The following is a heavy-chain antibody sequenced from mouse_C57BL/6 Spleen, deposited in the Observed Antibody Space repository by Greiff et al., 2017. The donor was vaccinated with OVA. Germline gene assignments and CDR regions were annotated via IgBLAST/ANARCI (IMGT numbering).Heavy chain of an antibody. CDR2: IDPSDSYT. J-gene: IGHJ4*01. D-gene: IGHD1-1*02. Sequence: QVQLQQPGAELVMPGASVKLSCKASGYTFTSYWMHWVKQRPGQGLEWIGEIDPSDSYTNYNQKFKGKSTLTVDKSSSTAYMQLSSLTSEDSAVYYCARRGGWVMDYWGQGTSVTVSS. CDR1: GYTFTSYW. V-gene: IGHV1-69*01. CDR3: ARRGGWVMDY.